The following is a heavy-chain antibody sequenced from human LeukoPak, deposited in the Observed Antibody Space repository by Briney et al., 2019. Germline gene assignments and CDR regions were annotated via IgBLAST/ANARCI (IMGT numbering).Heavy chain of an antibody. J-gene: IGHJ4*02. CDR3: ARHGHSYGYVDY. D-gene: IGHD5-18*01. CDR2: IYYTGGT. Sequence: SETLSLTCSVSRGSISSGSYYWGWIRQPPGKGLEWIASIYYTGGTYYNPSLKSRVAISEDKSKNQFSLRLSSVTAADTAVYYCARHGHSYGYVDYWGQGTLVTVSS. V-gene: IGHV4-39*01. CDR1: RGSISSGSYY.